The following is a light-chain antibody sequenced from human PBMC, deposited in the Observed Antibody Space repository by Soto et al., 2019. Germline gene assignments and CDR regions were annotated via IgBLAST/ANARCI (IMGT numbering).Light chain of an antibody. Sequence: TQPGSVTESTGQSMPNPCTGTSSDVGGYNYVSWYQQHPGKAPKFMIYDVSNRPSGVSNRFSGSKSGNTASLTISGLQAEDEADYYCSSYTTSNTRQIVFGTGTKVTVL. CDR3: SSYTTSNTRQIV. CDR1: SSDVGGYNY. CDR2: DVS. V-gene: IGLV2-14*01. J-gene: IGLJ1*01.